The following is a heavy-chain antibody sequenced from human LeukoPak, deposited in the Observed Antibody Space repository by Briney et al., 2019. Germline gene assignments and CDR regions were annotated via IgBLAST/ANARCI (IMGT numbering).Heavy chain of an antibody. CDR3: ARGYYGSGSYYYYYYYMDV. V-gene: IGHV4-61*02. J-gene: IGHJ6*03. Sequence: PSETLSLTCTVSGGSISSGSYYWSWIRQPAGKGLEWIGRIYTSGSTNYNPSLKSRVAISADTSKNQFSLKLSPVTAADTAVYYCARGYYGSGSYYYYYYYMDVWGKGTTVTVSS. D-gene: IGHD3-10*01. CDR2: IYTSGST. CDR1: GGSISSGSYY.